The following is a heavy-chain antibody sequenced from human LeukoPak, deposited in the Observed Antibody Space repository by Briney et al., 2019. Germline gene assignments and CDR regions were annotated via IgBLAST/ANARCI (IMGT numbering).Heavy chain of an antibody. CDR3: ATGGIYSLLDY. Sequence: ASVKVSCKVSGHTLTDLSTHWVRQTPGGGLEWMGGLDPEDGETIYAQKFQGRVTMTEDTSTDTAYMELSSLRSEDTAVYYCATGGIYSLLDYWGQGTPVTASS. CDR1: GHTLTDLS. J-gene: IGHJ4*02. CDR2: LDPEDGET. D-gene: IGHD1-26*01. V-gene: IGHV1-24*01.